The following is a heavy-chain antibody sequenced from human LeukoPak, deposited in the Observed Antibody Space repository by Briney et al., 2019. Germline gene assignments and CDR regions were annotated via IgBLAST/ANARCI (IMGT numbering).Heavy chain of an antibody. CDR3: AREFDRFGELFLLDY. J-gene: IGHJ4*02. CDR1: GFTFSSYG. V-gene: IGHV3-33*01. Sequence: GGSLRLSCAASGFTFSSYGMHWVRQAPGKGLEWVALIWYDGTNKYYGDSVKVRFTISRDNSKNTQYLQMNSLRAEDTAVYYCAREFDRFGELFLLDYWGQGTLVTVSS. CDR2: IWYDGTNK. D-gene: IGHD3-10*01.